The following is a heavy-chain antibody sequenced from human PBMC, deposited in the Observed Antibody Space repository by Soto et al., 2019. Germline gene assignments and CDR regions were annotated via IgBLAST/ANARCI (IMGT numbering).Heavy chain of an antibody. D-gene: IGHD3-16*01. CDR3: ARLGGGPSLDS. Sequence: QVQLVESGGGVVQPGRSLRLSCAASGFTFSSYAMHWVRQAPGKGLEWVAVISYDGSNTYYADAVKGRFTISRDNPKNTPYLPMNSLRAEDTAVYYCARLGGGPSLDSWAQGTLVTVSS. V-gene: IGHV3-30-3*01. CDR1: GFTFSSYA. J-gene: IGHJ4*02. CDR2: ISYDGSNT.